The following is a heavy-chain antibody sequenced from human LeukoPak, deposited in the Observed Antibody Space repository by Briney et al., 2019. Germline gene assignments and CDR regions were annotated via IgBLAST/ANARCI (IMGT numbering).Heavy chain of an antibody. Sequence: SGRSLRLSCAASGFTFSSYGMHWVRQAPGKGLEWVAVIWYDGSNKYYADSVKGRFTIPRDNSKNTLYLQMNSLRAEDTAVYYCARDRNDILTGYYAGGMDVWGQGTTVTVPS. D-gene: IGHD3-9*01. V-gene: IGHV3-33*01. CDR1: GFTFSSYG. CDR2: IWYDGSNK. J-gene: IGHJ6*02. CDR3: ARDRNDILTGYYAGGMDV.